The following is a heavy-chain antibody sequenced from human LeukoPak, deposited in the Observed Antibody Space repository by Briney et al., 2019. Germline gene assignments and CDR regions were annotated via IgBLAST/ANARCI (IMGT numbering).Heavy chain of an antibody. CDR2: IKSEIEGGTT. D-gene: IGHD3-10*01. J-gene: IGHJ3*02. CDR1: GFTLTNDF. V-gene: IGHV3-15*01. Sequence: GGSLRPSCAASGFTLTNDFMTWVRQAPGKGLEWVGRIKSEIEGGTTDHAASVKGRFAISRDESTNTLFLQMNSLRNEDTAVYYCALAWFGESRDGLDIWGRGSMVVVSS. CDR3: ALAWFGESRDGLDI.